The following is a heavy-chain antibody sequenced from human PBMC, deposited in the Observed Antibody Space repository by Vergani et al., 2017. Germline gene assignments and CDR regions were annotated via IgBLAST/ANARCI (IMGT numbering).Heavy chain of an antibody. CDR3: ASTLAAAGFS. V-gene: IGHV4-39*01. CDR1: GGSISSSSYY. CDR2: IYYSGST. Sequence: QVQLQESGPGLVKPSETLSLTCTVSGGSISSSSYYWGWIRQPPGKGLEWIGSIYYSGSTYYNPSLKSRVTISVDTSKNQFSLKLSSVTAADTAVYYCASTLAAAGFSWGQGTLVTVSS. D-gene: IGHD6-13*01. J-gene: IGHJ5*02.